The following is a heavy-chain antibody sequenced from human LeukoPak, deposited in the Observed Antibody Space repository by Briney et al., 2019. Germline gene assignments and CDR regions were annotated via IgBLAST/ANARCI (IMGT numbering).Heavy chain of an antibody. CDR2: ISYSGGT. V-gene: IGHV4-59*11. Sequence: PSETLSLTCTVSVGSISSHYWSRIRQTPGKGLEWIGYISYSGGTNYNPSLKSRVTISVDTSKSQFSLKLTSVTAADTAVYYCVRLKDLWFDPWGQGTLVTVSS. CDR3: VRLKDLWFDP. D-gene: IGHD2-15*01. J-gene: IGHJ5*02. CDR1: VGSISSHY.